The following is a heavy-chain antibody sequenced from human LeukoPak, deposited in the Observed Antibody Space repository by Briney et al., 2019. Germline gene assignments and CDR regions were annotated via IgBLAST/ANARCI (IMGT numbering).Heavy chain of an antibody. CDR2: IYDSGST. D-gene: IGHD3-22*01. CDR1: GGSISSYY. J-gene: IGHJ6*03. V-gene: IGHV4-59*12. CDR3: ARGYYYDSSYYMDV. Sequence: SETLSLTCTVSGGSISSYYWSWIRQPPGKGLEWIGYIYDSGSTNYNPSLKSRVTISVDTSKNQFSLKLSPVTAADTAVYYCARGYYYDSSYYMDVWGKGTTVTISS.